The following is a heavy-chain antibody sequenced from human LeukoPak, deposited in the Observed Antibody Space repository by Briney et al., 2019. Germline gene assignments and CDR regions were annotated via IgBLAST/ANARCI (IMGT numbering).Heavy chain of an antibody. V-gene: IGHV5-51*01. J-gene: IGHJ6*03. CDR1: GYSFTSYW. D-gene: IGHD3-10*01. Sequence: GESLKISCKGSGYSFTSYWIGWVRQVPGKGLGGMGIFFPGGSEHRYSPSFQGQVTISADKSISTAYLQWSSLKASDTAMYYCARQITMVRGVIREPVDYYYYMDVWGKGTTVTISS. CDR3: ARQITMVRGVIREPVDYYYYMDV. CDR2: FFPGGSEH.